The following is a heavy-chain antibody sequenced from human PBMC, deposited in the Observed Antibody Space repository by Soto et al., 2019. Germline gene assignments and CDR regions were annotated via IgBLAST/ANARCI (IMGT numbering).Heavy chain of an antibody. V-gene: IGHV3-30*03. CDR1: GFTFSSYG. Sequence: PGGSLRLSCAASGFTFSSYGMHWVRQAPGKGLEWVAVISYDGSNKYYADSVKGRFTISRDNSKNTLYLQMNSLRAEDTAVYYCARGENSSSLYGTDVWRQGTTVTVSS. D-gene: IGHD6-6*01. CDR2: ISYDGSNK. J-gene: IGHJ6*02. CDR3: ARGENSSSLYGTDV.